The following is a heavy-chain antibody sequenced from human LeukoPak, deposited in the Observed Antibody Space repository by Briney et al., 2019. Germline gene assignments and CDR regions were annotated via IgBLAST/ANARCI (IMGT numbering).Heavy chain of an antibody. J-gene: IGHJ3*02. V-gene: IGHV3-48*03. D-gene: IGHD5-18*01. CDR2: ISSSGSTI. CDR3: AGYSYGPYAFDN. Sequence: GGSLRLSCAASGFTFSSYEMNWVRQATGKGLEWVSYISSSGSTIYYADSVKGRFTISRDNAKNSLYLQMNSLRAEDTAVYYCAGYSYGPYAFDNWGQGTMVTVSS. CDR1: GFTFSSYE.